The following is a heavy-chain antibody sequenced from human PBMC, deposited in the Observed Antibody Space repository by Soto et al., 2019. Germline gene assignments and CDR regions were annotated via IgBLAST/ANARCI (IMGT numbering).Heavy chain of an antibody. V-gene: IGHV4-31*03. J-gene: IGHJ5*02. D-gene: IGHD1-26*01. CDR2: IYYSGST. Sequence: SETLSLTCTVSGGSISSGGYYWSWIRQHPGKGLEWIGYIYYSGSTYYNPSLKSRVTISVDTSKNQFSLKLSSVTAADTAVYYCASSLVGATLPLEFDPWGQGTLVTVSS. CDR1: GGSISSGGYY. CDR3: ASSLVGATLPLEFDP.